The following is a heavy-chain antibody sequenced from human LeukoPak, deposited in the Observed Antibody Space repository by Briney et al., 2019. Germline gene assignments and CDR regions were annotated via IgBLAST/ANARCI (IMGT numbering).Heavy chain of an antibody. J-gene: IGHJ5*02. V-gene: IGHV4-39*01. CDR2: IYYGGST. D-gene: IGHD4-17*01. CDR3: ARHGGDYGDLLDP. Sequence: SETLSLTCTVSGGSISSSSYYWGWIRQPPGKGLEWIGSIYYGGSTYYNPSLKSRVTISVDTSKNQFSLKLSSVTAADTAVYYCARHGGDYGDLLDPWGQGTLVTVSS. CDR1: GGSISSSSYY.